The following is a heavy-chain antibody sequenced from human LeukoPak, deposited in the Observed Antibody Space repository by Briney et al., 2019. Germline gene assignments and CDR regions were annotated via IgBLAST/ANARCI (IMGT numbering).Heavy chain of an antibody. V-gene: IGHV1-8*01. CDR1: GYTFTSYD. D-gene: IGHD6-19*01. J-gene: IGHJ4*02. CDR2: MNPNSGNT. Sequence: GASVKVSCKASGYTFTSYDINWVRQATGQGLEWMGWMNPNSGNTGYAQKFQGRVTMTRDTSISTAYMELSRLRSDDTAVYYCARGRSSGFRSSYFDYWGQGTLVTVSS. CDR3: ARGRSSGFRSSYFDY.